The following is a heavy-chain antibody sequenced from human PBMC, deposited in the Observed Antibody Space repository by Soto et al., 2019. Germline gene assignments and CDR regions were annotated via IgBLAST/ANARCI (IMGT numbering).Heavy chain of an antibody. Sequence: QVQLVQSGAEVKKPGSSVKVSCKASGGTFSNYAITWVRQAPGQGLGWLGRIIPIFGSANYAQKFQGRVTIPADESTNTAYKGPSSLRTGDTAGYYCAKDGGKDGYFGNRFDPWGQGTLVTVSS. J-gene: IGHJ5*02. V-gene: IGHV1-69*15. CDR2: IIPIFGSA. CDR3: AKDGGKDGYFGNRFDP. D-gene: IGHD5-12*01. CDR1: GGTFSNYA.